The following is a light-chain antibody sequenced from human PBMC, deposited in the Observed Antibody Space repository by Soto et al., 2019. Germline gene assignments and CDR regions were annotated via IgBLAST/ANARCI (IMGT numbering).Light chain of an antibody. CDR1: SNDVGSYNL. Sequence: QSALTQPASVSGSPGQSITISCTGTSNDVGSYNLVSWYQQHPGKVPKLMIYEVTKRPSGVSNRFSGSKSGNTASLTISGLQAEDEADYYCCAYAGSSTFVIFGGGTQLTVL. J-gene: IGLJ7*01. V-gene: IGLV2-23*02. CDR3: CAYAGSSTFVI. CDR2: EVT.